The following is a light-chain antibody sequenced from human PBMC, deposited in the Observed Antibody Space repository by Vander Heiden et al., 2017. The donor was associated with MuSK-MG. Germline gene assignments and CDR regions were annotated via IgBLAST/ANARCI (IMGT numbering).Light chain of an antibody. Sequence: DIQLTQSPSFLSASVGDRVTITCRASQDISSFLAWYQQKPGKAPNLLIYAASTLQGGVPSRFSGSGSGTVFSLTISSLQPDDSATYYCQQLNNYPPSFGGGTKVEIK. CDR3: QQLNNYPPS. CDR2: AAS. J-gene: IGKJ4*01. CDR1: QDISSF. V-gene: IGKV1-9*01.